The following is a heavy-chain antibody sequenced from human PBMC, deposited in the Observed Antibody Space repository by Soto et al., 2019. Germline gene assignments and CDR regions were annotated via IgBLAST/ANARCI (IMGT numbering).Heavy chain of an antibody. D-gene: IGHD3-22*01. Sequence: SETMSLTCTVSGGSVSSGRYYWNWIRQSPGKGLEWIGYIYYGGTTSYSPSLKSRASMSLDTSKNQFSLRLTSVTAADTAVYYCARVPYSRDGYNEFFDPWGQGTLVTVS. V-gene: IGHV4-61*01. CDR3: ARVPYSRDGYNEFFDP. CDR1: GGSVSSGRYY. CDR2: IYYGGTT. J-gene: IGHJ5*02.